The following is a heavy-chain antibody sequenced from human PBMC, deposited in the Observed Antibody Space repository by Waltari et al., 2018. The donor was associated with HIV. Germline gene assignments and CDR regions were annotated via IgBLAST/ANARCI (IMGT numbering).Heavy chain of an antibody. CDR2: IYTSGST. D-gene: IGHD6-6*01. Sequence: QVQLQESGPGLVKPSQTLSLTCTVSGGSLSSGSYSWSWIRQPAGKGLEWIGRIYTSGSTNYNPSLKSRVTISVDTSKNQFSLKLSSVTAADTAVYYCARAYSSSSVPDYWGQGTLVTVSS. V-gene: IGHV4-61*02. CDR3: ARAYSSSSVPDY. CDR1: GGSLSSGSYS. J-gene: IGHJ4*02.